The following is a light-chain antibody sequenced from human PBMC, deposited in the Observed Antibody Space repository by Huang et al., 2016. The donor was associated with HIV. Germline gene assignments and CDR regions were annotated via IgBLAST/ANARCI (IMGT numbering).Light chain of an antibody. CDR3: QQYNNRYT. CDR1: QSVSNN. Sequence: EIVMTQSPATLSVSPGERATLSCRASQSVSNNLAWYQQKHGQAPRLLMYGASTRATGNPTRFSGSGSGTEFTLTISSLQSEDFALYYCQQYNNRYTFGQGTKLEI. CDR2: GAS. V-gene: IGKV3-15*01. J-gene: IGKJ2*01.